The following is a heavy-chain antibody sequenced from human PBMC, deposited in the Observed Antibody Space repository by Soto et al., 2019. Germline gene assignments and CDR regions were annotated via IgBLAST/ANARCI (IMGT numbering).Heavy chain of an antibody. V-gene: IGHV1-69*13. CDR3: ASRDGYHLHPYGMDV. D-gene: IGHD5-12*01. CDR1: GGTFSSYA. Sequence: SVKVSCKASGGTFSSYAISWVRQAPGQGLEWMGGIMPIFGTANYAQKFQGRVTITADESTSTAYMELSSLRSEDTAVYYCASRDGYHLHPYGMDVSGPGTTVTVSS. CDR2: IMPIFGTA. J-gene: IGHJ6*02.